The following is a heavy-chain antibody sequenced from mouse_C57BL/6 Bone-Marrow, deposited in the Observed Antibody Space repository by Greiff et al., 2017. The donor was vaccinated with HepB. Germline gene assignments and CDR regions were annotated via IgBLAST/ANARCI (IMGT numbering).Heavy chain of an antibody. J-gene: IGHJ4*01. CDR2: IHPNSGST. CDR1: GYTFTSYW. CDR3: ARWPPIYYGYVYAMDY. Sequence: QVQLKQPGAELVKPGASVKLSCKASGYTFTSYWMHWVKQRPGQGLEWIGMIHPNSGSTNYNEKFKSKATLTVDKSSSTAYMQLSSLTSEDSAVYYYARWPPIYYGYVYAMDYWGQGTSVTVSS. D-gene: IGHD2-2*01. V-gene: IGHV1-64*01.